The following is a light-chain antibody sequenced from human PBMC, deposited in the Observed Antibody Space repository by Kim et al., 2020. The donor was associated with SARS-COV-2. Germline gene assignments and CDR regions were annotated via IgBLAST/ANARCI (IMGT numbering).Light chain of an antibody. CDR2: AAS. CDR1: QSISSH. J-gene: IGKJ3*01. CDR3: QQIYISPFT. Sequence: DIQMTQSPSTLSASVGDRVTITCRTTQSISSHLNWYQQKPGRAPKLLISAASTLQSGVPSRFSGSGSETDFTLTISSLQPEDFATYYCQQIYISPFTFGRGTKVDIK. V-gene: IGKV1-39*01.